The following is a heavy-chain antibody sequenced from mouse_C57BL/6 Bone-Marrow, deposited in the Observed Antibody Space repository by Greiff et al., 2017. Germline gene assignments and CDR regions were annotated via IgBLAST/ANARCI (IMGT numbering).Heavy chain of an antibody. CDR1: GYTFTSYW. CDR2: IDPSDSYT. J-gene: IGHJ3*01. CDR3: ARGYYSNPFAY. Sequence: QVQLQQPGAELVRPGTSVQLSCKASGYTFTSYWMHWVKQRPGQGLEWIGVIDPSDSYTNYNQKFKGKATLTVDTSSSTAYMQLSSLTSEDSAVYYCARGYYSNPFAYWGQGTLVTVSA. D-gene: IGHD2-5*01. V-gene: IGHV1-59*01.